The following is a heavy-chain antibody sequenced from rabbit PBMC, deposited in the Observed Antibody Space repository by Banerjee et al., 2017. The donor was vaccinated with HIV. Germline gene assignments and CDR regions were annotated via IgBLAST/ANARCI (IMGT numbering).Heavy chain of an antibody. V-gene: IGHV1S47*01. CDR3: VRDSDSYDDYTLDL. D-gene: IGHD2-1*01. CDR1: GFDFSSYG. CDR2: IDPVFDST. J-gene: IGHJ3*01. Sequence: QEQLVESGGGLVQPGGSLKLSCKASGFDFSSYGVSWVRQAPGKGLEWIGYIDPVFDSTYYASWVNGRFTISSHNAQNTLYLQLNSLTAADTATYFCVRDSDSYDDYTLDLWGQGTLVTVS.